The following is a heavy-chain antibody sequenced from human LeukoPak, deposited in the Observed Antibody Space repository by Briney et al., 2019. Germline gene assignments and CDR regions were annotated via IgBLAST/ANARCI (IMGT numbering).Heavy chain of an antibody. CDR2: ISSSSDI. CDR3: ARKSIAVAGPFDY. Sequence: GGSLRLSCAASGFTFSGYGMNWVRQAPGKGLEWVSSISSSSDIYYADSVKGRFTISRDNAKNSLYLQMNSLRAEDTAMYYCARKSIAVAGPFDYWGQGTLVTVSS. D-gene: IGHD6-19*01. CDR1: GFTFSGYG. J-gene: IGHJ4*02. V-gene: IGHV3-21*01.